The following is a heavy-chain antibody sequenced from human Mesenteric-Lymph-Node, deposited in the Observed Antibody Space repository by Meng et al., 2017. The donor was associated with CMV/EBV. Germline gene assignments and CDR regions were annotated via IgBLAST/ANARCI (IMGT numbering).Heavy chain of an antibody. CDR1: GYAFSSYY. Sequence: ASVKVSCKASGYAFSSYYMHWVRQAPGQGLEWMGIINAGGGRTSYAEKLQGRVTMTRDTSTSTVYMELSSLRSEDTAVYYCARDQTLNLGYDSSGHYSLFDYWGQGTLVTVSS. CDR2: INAGGGRT. V-gene: IGHV1-46*04. D-gene: IGHD3-22*01. J-gene: IGHJ4*02. CDR3: ARDQTLNLGYDSSGHYSLFDY.